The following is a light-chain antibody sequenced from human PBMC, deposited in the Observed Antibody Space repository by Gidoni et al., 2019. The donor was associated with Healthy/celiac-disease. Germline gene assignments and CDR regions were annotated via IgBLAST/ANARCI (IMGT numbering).Light chain of an antibody. Sequence: DIQMTQSPSSLSASVGDRVTITCRASQSISSYLNWYQQKPGKAPKLLIYAASSLQSGVPSRFSGSGSGTDFTLTISSPQPEDFATYYCQQSYSTPRTFXQXTKVXIK. V-gene: IGKV1-39*01. J-gene: IGKJ1*01. CDR1: QSISSY. CDR3: QQSYSTPRT. CDR2: AAS.